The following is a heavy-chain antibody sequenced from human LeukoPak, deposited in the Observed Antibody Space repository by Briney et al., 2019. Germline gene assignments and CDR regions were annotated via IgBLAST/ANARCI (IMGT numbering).Heavy chain of an antibody. CDR3: ARGRLMQPFDY. CDR1: GFTFSSYA. V-gene: IGHV3-30*04. CDR2: KSYDGSNK. J-gene: IGHJ4*02. Sequence: GGSLRLSCAASGFTFSSYAIHWVRQAPGKGLEWVAVKSYDGSNKYYADSVKGRFTISRDNSKNTLYLQMNSLRAEDTAVYYCARGRLMQPFDYWGQGTLVTVSS. D-gene: IGHD3-16*01.